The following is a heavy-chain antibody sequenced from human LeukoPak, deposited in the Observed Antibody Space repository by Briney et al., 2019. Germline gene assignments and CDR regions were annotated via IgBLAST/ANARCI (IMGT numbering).Heavy chain of an antibody. CDR1: GFTFSGAW. CDR3: ARDDNYYDTSGHFFDAFTL. Sequence: PGGSLRLSCTASGFTFSGAWMTWVRQAPGKGLEWVANIREDGTEKNYVDSVKGRFTISRDNAKNLLYLQMNSLRVEDTAVYFCARDDNYYDTSGHFFDAFTLWGQGTMVTVSS. D-gene: IGHD3-22*01. CDR2: IREDGTEK. J-gene: IGHJ3*01. V-gene: IGHV3-7*01.